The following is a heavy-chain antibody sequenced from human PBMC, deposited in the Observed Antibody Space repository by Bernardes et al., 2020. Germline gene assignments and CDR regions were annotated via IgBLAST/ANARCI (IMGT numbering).Heavy chain of an antibody. D-gene: IGHD5-12*01. Sequence: GGSLRLSCAASGFTVSSNYMSWVRQAPGKGLEWVSVIYSGGSTYYADSVKGRFTISRDNSKNTLYLQMNSLRAEDTAVYYCASQVATIPGYTVVTPGVLRYYYGMDVWGQGTTVTVSS. CDR3: ASQVATIPGYTVVTPGVLRYYYGMDV. V-gene: IGHV3-53*01. J-gene: IGHJ6*02. CDR2: IYSGGST. CDR1: GFTVSSNY.